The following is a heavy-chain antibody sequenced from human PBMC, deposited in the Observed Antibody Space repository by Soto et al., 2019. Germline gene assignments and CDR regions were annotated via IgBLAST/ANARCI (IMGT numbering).Heavy chain of an antibody. J-gene: IGHJ4*02. Sequence: QVQLVQSGAEVKKPGSSVKVSCKASGGTFSSYAISWVRQAPGQGLEWMGGIIPIFGTANYAHKFQGRVTITADESTSTAYMELSTLRSEDPAVYYCARAGGSHYDYVWGRYRYTGMDYWGQGTLVTVSS. V-gene: IGHV1-69*01. D-gene: IGHD3-16*02. CDR2: IIPIFGTA. CDR3: ARAGGSHYDYVWGRYRYTGMDY. CDR1: GGTFSSYA.